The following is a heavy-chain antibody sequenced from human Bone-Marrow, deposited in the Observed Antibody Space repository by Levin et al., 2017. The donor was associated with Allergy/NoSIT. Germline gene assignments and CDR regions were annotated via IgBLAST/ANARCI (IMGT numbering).Heavy chain of an antibody. CDR1: GFTFTSSA. Sequence: ASVKVSCKASGFTFTSSAVQWVRQARGQRLEWIGWIVVGSGNTNYAQKFQERVTITRDMSTSTAYMELSSLRSEDTAVYYCAAVLVGATYFDYWGQGTLVTVSS. D-gene: IGHD1-26*01. V-gene: IGHV1-58*01. J-gene: IGHJ4*02. CDR2: IVVGSGNT. CDR3: AAVLVGATYFDY.